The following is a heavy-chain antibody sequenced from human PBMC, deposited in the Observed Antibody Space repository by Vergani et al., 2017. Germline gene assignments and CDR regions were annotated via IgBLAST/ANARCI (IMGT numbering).Heavy chain of an antibody. CDR2: INHSGST. CDR1: GGSFSGYY. V-gene: IGHV4-34*01. Sequence: QVQLQQWGAGLLKPSETLSLTCAVYGGSFSGYYWSWIRQPPGKVLEWIGEINHSGSTNYNPSLKSRVTISVDTSKNQFSLKLSSVTAADTAVYYCARGGDIVVVPAAYYFDYWGQGTLVTVSS. D-gene: IGHD2-2*01. CDR3: ARGGDIVVVPAAYYFDY. J-gene: IGHJ4*02.